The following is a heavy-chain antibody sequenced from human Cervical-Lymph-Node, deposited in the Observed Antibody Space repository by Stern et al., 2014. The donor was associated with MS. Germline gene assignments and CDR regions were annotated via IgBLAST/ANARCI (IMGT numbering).Heavy chain of an antibody. Sequence: EVQLEEYGGGLVQQGGSLKLSCEVSGLSFRDAAVHWVRQASGKGLEWFARIRGKATNYATSYSASLKGRFILSRTDSQNTAFLLMNSLKREDTAVYYCSPASAIWGQGTAVPVSS. CDR3: SPASAI. CDR2: IRGKATNYAT. J-gene: IGHJ6*02. CDR1: GLSFRDAA. V-gene: IGHV3-73*01.